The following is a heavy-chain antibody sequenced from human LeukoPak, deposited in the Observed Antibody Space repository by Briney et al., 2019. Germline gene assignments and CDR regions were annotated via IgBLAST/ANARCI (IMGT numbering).Heavy chain of an antibody. V-gene: IGHV3-23*01. D-gene: IGHD5-12*01. J-gene: IGHJ4*02. CDR2: ISGSGGST. Sequence: GGSLRLSCAASGFTLSSYAMSWVRQAPGKGLEWVSAISGSGGSTYYADSVKGRFTISRDNSKNTLYLQMNSLRAEDTAVYYCAKDLGYSGYSYFDYWGQGTLVTVSS. CDR1: GFTLSSYA. CDR3: AKDLGYSGYSYFDY.